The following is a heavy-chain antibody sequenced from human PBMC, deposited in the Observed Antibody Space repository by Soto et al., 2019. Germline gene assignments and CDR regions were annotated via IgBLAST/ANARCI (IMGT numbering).Heavy chain of an antibody. Sequence: QVQLVESGGGVVQPGRSLRLSCAASGFTFSSHAMHWVRQAPGKGLEWVAVMSYDGSNNFYADSVRGRFTISRDDSQNTLYLKMNNLRAEDTAVYYCARDSYLYGDYVPPYYFDYWGQGTLVTVSS. CDR3: ARDSYLYGDYVPPYYFDY. CDR2: MSYDGSNN. CDR1: GFTFSSHA. J-gene: IGHJ4*02. V-gene: IGHV3-30-3*01. D-gene: IGHD4-17*01.